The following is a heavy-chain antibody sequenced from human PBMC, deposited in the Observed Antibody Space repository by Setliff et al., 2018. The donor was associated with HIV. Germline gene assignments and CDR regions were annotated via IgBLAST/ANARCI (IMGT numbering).Heavy chain of an antibody. J-gene: IGHJ3*02. V-gene: IGHV1-2*02. CDR1: GYIFTNYG. Sequence: ASVKVSCKASGYIFTNYGISWVRQAPGQGLEWMGWIDPNSGDTNYEQKFQGRVSMTRDTSISTVYMELSSLRSDDTAVYYCARAAGYSSSWHRYAFEIWGQGTMVTVSS. CDR3: ARAAGYSSSWHRYAFEI. CDR2: IDPNSGDT. D-gene: IGHD6-13*01.